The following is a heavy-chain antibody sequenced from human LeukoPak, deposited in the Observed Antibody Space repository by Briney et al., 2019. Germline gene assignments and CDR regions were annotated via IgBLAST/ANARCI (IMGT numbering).Heavy chain of an antibody. V-gene: IGHV3-9*01. CDR3: AKGATYYYDSSGYEENYFDY. CDR2: ISWNSGSI. D-gene: IGHD3-22*01. Sequence: GRSLRLSCAASGFTFDDYAMHWVRQAPGKGLEWVSGISWNSGSIGYADSVKGRFTISRDNAKNSLYLQMNSLRAEDTALYYCAKGATYYYDSSGYEENYFDYWGQGTLVTVSS. CDR1: GFTFDDYA. J-gene: IGHJ4*02.